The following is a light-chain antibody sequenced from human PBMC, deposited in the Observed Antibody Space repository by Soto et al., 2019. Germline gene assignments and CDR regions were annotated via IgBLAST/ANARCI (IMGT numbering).Light chain of an antibody. J-gene: IGKJ4*01. CDR2: AAS. CDR3: QQANSFPLT. V-gene: IGKV1-12*01. Sequence: DIQMTQSPSSVSASVGDRVTITCRASQGISSWLAWYQRKPGKAPKLLIYAASSLQSGVPSRFSGSGSGTDFTLTISSLQPEEFATYYCQQANSFPLTFGGGTKVEIK. CDR1: QGISSW.